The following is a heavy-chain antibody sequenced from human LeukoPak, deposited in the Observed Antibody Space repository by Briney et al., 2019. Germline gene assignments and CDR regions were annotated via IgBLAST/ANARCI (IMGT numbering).Heavy chain of an antibody. CDR2: INPDSAGT. V-gene: IGHV1-2*02. CDR1: GYTFTGYY. D-gene: IGHD1-14*01. J-gene: IGHJ4*02. CDR3: ARDANHYYFDY. Sequence: ASVKVSCKASGYTFTGYYMRWVRQAPGQGLEWVGWINPDSAGTDYAQKFQGRVTMTRDTSISTAYMELSGLTSDDTAVYYCARDANHYYFDYWGQGTLVTVSS.